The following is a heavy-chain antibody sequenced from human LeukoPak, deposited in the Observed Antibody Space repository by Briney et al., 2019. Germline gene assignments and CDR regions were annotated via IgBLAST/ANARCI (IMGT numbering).Heavy chain of an antibody. D-gene: IGHD3-16*02. CDR3: ARQGASWELSY. Sequence: PGGSLRLSCAASGFTFRSYGMHWVRQAPGKGLEWVAVIWYDGSQKYYADSAKGRFTISRDNSKNTLYLQMDSLRGEDTAVYYCARQGASWELSYWGQGTLVTVSS. CDR1: GFTFRSYG. V-gene: IGHV3-33*01. J-gene: IGHJ4*02. CDR2: IWYDGSQK.